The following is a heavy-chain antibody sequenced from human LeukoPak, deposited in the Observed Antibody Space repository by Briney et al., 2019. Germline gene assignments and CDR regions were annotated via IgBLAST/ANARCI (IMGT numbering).Heavy chain of an antibody. J-gene: IGHJ6*02. CDR1: GGSISSSNW. V-gene: IGHV4-4*02. CDR2: IYHSGST. CDR3: AATDCGGDCYSGHYYYYGMDV. D-gene: IGHD2-21*02. Sequence: PSETLSLTCAVSGGSISSSNWWCWVREPPGEGLGWIGVIYHSGSTNYNPSLKSRVTISVDTSKNQFSLKLSSVTAADTAVYYCAATDCGGDCYSGHYYYYGMDVWGQGTTVTVSS.